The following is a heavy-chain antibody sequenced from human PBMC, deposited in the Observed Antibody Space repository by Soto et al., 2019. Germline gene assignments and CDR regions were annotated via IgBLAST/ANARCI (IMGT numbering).Heavy chain of an antibody. CDR3: ARVKQQLVMGFDP. CDR1: GGTFSSYA. Sequence: SVKVSCKASGGTFSSYAISWVRQAPGQGLEWMGGIIPIFGTANYAQKFQGRVTITADESTSTAYMGLSSLRSEDTAVYYCARVKQQLVMGFDPWGQGTLVTVSS. V-gene: IGHV1-69*13. CDR2: IIPIFGTA. D-gene: IGHD6-13*01. J-gene: IGHJ5*02.